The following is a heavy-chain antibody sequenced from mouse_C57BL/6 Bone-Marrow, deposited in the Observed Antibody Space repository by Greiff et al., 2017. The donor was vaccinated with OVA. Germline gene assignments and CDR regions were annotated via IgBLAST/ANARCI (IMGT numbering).Heavy chain of an antibody. D-gene: IGHD4-1*01. V-gene: IGHV2-5*01. Sequence: QVQLKQSGPGLVQPSQSLSITCTVSGFSLTSYGVHWVRQSPGKGLEWLGVIWRGGSTDYNAAFMSRLSITKDNSKSQVFFKMNSLQADDTAIYYCAKTKQTGKKYYAMDYWGQGTSVTVSS. J-gene: IGHJ4*01. CDR1: GFSLTSYG. CDR2: IWRGGST. CDR3: AKTKQTGKKYYAMDY.